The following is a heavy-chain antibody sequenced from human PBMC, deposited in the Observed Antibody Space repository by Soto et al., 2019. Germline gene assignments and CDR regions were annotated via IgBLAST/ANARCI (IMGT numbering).Heavy chain of an antibody. CDR3: ARAYCSGGSCWAWSNWFDP. V-gene: IGHV4-59*08. CDR2: IYYSGST. D-gene: IGHD2-15*01. CDR1: GGSIRSYY. Sequence: PSETLSLTCTVSGGSIRSYYWSWIRQPPGKGLEWIGNIYYSGSTKYNPSLKSRVTISIDTSKNQYSLKLRSVTAADTAVYYCARAYCSGGSCWAWSNWFDPWGQGTLVTVSS. J-gene: IGHJ5*02.